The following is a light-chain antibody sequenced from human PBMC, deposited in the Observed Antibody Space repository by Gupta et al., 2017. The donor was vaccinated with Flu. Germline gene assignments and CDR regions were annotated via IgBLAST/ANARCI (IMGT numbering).Light chain of an antibody. J-gene: IGKJ1*01. CDR2: GTS. V-gene: IGKV1-39*01. CDR1: QIVRSY. CDR3: QQTYSTLWT. Sequence: DIQMTQSPSSLSASVGDSVTITCRASQIVRSYLNWYQHKPGKAPKLLIYGTSSLQSGVPSRFSGSGSGTDFTLTISSLRPEDFAFYYCQQTYSTLWTFGQGTKVEIK.